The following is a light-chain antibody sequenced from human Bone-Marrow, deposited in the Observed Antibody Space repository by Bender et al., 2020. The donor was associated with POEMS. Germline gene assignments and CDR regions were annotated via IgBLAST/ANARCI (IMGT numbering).Light chain of an antibody. CDR2: EVS. V-gene: IGLV2-8*01. J-gene: IGLJ1*01. CDR3: CSYTGSTYV. CDR1: SSDVGYYNY. Sequence: QSALTQPASVSGSPGQSITISCTGTSSDVGYYNYVSWYQQHPGKVPKLIVYEVSKRPSGVPDRFSGSKSGNTASLTVSGLQAEDEADYYCCSYTGSTYVFGTGTQVTVL.